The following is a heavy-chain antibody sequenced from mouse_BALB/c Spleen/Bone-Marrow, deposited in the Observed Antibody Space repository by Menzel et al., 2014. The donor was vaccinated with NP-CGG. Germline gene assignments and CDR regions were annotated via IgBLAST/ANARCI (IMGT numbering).Heavy chain of an antibody. Sequence: EVNVVESGGGLVQSKGSLKLSCAASGFTFNTYAMNWVRRAPGKGLEWVARIRSKSNNDATYYADSVKDRFTISRDDSQSMLYLQMNNLKTEDTAMYYCVRQGDGYYNWYFDVWGAGTTVTVSS. V-gene: IGHV10-1*02. CDR3: VRQGDGYYNWYFDV. CDR2: IRSKSNNDAT. CDR1: GFTFNTYA. D-gene: IGHD2-3*01. J-gene: IGHJ1*01.